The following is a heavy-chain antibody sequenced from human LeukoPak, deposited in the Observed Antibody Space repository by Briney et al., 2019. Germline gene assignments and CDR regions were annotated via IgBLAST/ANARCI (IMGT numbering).Heavy chain of an antibody. CDR1: GFTLSSYW. D-gene: IGHD3-9*01. J-gene: IGHJ4*02. CDR2: IKQDGSEK. Sequence: GGSLRLSCAASGFTLSSYWMIWVRQAPGKALEWVANIKQDGSEKYYVDSVKGRFTISRDNSKNTLYLQMNSLRAGDTAVYYCAKGDRGVLVIPSTEFDYWGQGTLVTVSS. V-gene: IGHV3-7*03. CDR3: AKGDRGVLVIPSTEFDY.